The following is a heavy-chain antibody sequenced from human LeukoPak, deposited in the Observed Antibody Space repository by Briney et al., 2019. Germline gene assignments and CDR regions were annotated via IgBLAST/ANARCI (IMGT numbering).Heavy chain of an antibody. D-gene: IGHD1-14*01. J-gene: IGHJ4*02. Sequence: GGSLRLSCAASGFTSSSYAMGWVRQAPGKGLQRISGITISGDNTYYADSVKGRFTISRGNSKNTLYLQMNSLRAEDTAIYYCGGDYHLDHWGQGTLVTVSS. CDR1: GFTSSSYA. CDR3: GGDYHLDH. V-gene: IGHV3-23*01. CDR2: ITISGDNT.